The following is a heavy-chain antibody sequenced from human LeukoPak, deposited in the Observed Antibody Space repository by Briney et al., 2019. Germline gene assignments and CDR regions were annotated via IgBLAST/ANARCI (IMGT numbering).Heavy chain of an antibody. D-gene: IGHD7-27*01. CDR1: GYTFTDYY. J-gene: IGHJ3*02. Sequence: ASVKVSCKASGYTFTDYYVHWVRQAPGQGLEWMGWISPNSGGTNCAQKFRGRVTMTRDTSISTAYTELSGLTPDDTAVYYCARRTGDGAFDIWGQGTVVTVSS. CDR2: ISPNSGGT. CDR3: ARRTGDGAFDI. V-gene: IGHV1-2*02.